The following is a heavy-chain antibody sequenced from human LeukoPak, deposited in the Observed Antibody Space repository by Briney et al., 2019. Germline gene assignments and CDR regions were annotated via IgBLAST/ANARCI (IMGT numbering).Heavy chain of an antibody. CDR2: IWFDGSSK. D-gene: IGHD2-2*01. V-gene: IGHV3-33*01. CDR3: ARRGRTGMPPYYGMDA. J-gene: IGHJ6*02. Sequence: GSLRLSCAASGFTFSSHGMHWVRQAPGKGLEWVAVIWFDGSSKYYADSVKGRFTISRDNSKNTLFLQMDSLRAEDTAVYYCARRGRTGMPPYYGMDAWGQGTTVTVSS. CDR1: GFTFSSHG.